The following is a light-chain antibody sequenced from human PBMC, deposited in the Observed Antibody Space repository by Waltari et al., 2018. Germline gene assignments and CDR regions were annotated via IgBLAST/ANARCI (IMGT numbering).Light chain of an antibody. V-gene: IGLV4-69*01. Sequence: QLVVTQSPSASASLGPSVKLPCTLTSGHSSNVIAWLQQQEEKGPRYVMKVNSDGSHSKGDEIPDRFSGSSSGAERYLTISNLQSEDEADYYCQTGGHGTWVFGGGTKLTVL. CDR2: VNSDGSH. CDR3: QTGGHGTWV. J-gene: IGLJ3*02. CDR1: SGHSSNV.